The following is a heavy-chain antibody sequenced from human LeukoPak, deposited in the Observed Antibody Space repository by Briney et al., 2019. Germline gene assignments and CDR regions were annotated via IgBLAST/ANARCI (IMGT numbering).Heavy chain of an antibody. CDR3: AKDMGPGSGWSPNYYYYGMDV. J-gene: IGHJ6*02. D-gene: IGHD6-19*01. CDR1: GFTFDDYA. V-gene: IGHV3-43*02. CDR2: ISGDGGST. Sequence: TGGSLRLSCAASGFTFDDYAMHWVRQAPGKGLEWVSLISGDGGSTYYADSVKGRFTISRDNSKNSLYLQMNSLRTEDTALYYCAKDMGPGSGWSPNYYYYGMDVWGQGTTVTVSS.